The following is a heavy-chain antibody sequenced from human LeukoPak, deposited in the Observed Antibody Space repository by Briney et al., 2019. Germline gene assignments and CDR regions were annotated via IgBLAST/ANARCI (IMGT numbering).Heavy chain of an antibody. CDR3: AKLGCTGTICYANY. V-gene: IGHV3-23*01. Sequence: GGSLRLSCAASGFTFSSFAMIWVRQIPGKGLEWVSVISGGGDSTDYADSMKGRFTISRDNSKNTLYLQMNSLRAEDTALYYCAKLGCTGTICYANYWGQGTLVTVSS. CDR1: GFTFSSFA. CDR2: ISGGGDST. D-gene: IGHD2-2*01. J-gene: IGHJ4*02.